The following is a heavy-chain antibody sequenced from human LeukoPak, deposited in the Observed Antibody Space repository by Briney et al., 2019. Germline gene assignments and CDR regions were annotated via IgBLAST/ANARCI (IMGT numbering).Heavy chain of an antibody. V-gene: IGHV1-18*01. CDR3: ARGGMTTMSTPWWF. Sequence: ASVKVSCEASGYTFTNYGITWVRQAPGQGLEWMGWISAYNGNTNYAQKLQGRVTMTTDTTTSTAYMELRSLRSDDTAVYYCARGGMTTMSTPWWFWGQGTLVTVSS. CDR1: GYTFTNYG. D-gene: IGHD4-17*01. CDR2: ISAYNGNT. J-gene: IGHJ4*02.